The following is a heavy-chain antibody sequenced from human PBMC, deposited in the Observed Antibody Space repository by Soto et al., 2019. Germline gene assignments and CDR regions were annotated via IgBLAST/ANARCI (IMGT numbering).Heavy chain of an antibody. CDR1: GYTFTGYY. Sequence: ASVEVSCKASGYTFTGYYIHWVRQAPGQGLEWMGWINPNSGGTNYAQKFQGWVTMTRDTSISTAYMELSRLRSDDTAVYYCAVLWFGGDAFDIWGQGTIVPVSS. CDR2: INPNSGGT. V-gene: IGHV1-2*04. J-gene: IGHJ3*02. D-gene: IGHD3-10*01. CDR3: AVLWFGGDAFDI.